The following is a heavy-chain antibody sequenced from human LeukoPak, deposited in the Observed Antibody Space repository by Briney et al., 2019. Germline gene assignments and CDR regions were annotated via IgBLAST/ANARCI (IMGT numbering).Heavy chain of an antibody. CDR2: IXXRGGST. V-gene: IGHV1-46*01. J-gene: IGHJ3*02. CDR1: YTFTSXY. CDR3: ARGPYDSSGYYYGGAFDI. D-gene: IGHD3-22*01. Sequence: YTFTSXYXXWXRXXXGQXXXXMXIIXXRGGSTIYAQKFQGRVTMTRDTSTRTVYMELSSLRSEDTAVYYCARGPYDSSGYYYGGAFDIWGQGTMVTVSS.